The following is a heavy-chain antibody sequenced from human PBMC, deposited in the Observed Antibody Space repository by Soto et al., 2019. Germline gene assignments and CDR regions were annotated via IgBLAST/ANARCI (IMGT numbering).Heavy chain of an antibody. CDR3: ERDRLGYAFGSGYHRTCSYGMDV. Sequence: SETLSLTCTVSGGSISSYYWSWIRQPPGKGLEWIGYIYYSGSTNYNPSLKSRVTISVDTSKNQFSLKLSSVTAADTAVYYCERDRLGYAFGSGYHRTCSYGMDVLGQGIMVVFSS. J-gene: IGHJ6*01. CDR2: IYYSGST. D-gene: IGHD3-3*01. V-gene: IGHV4-59*01. CDR1: GGSISSYY.